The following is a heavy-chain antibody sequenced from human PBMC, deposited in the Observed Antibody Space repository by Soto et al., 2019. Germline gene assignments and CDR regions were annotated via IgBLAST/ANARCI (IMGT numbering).Heavy chain of an antibody. CDR3: AREDSSSWPYYYYGMDV. J-gene: IGHJ6*02. Sequence: QVQLVQSGAEVKKPGASVKVSCKASGYTFTSYDINWVRQATGQGLEWMGWMNPNSGNTGYAQKFQGRVTMTRNTSISTAYMELSSLRSEDTAVYYCAREDSSSWPYYYYGMDVWGQGTTATVSS. D-gene: IGHD6-13*01. CDR2: MNPNSGNT. V-gene: IGHV1-8*01. CDR1: GYTFTSYD.